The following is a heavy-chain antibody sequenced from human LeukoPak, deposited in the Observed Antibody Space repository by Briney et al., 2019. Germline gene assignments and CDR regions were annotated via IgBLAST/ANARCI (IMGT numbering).Heavy chain of an antibody. CDR2: ISGSGGST. CDR1: GFIFSSYA. Sequence: PGGSLRLSCAASGFIFSSYAMSWVRQAPGKGLEWVSTISGSGGSTYYADSVKGRFTISGDNSKNTVYLQMNSLRAEDTAVYYCARAIGDWNYVPQFDYWGQGTLVTVSS. D-gene: IGHD1-7*01. J-gene: IGHJ4*02. CDR3: ARAIGDWNYVPQFDY. V-gene: IGHV3-23*01.